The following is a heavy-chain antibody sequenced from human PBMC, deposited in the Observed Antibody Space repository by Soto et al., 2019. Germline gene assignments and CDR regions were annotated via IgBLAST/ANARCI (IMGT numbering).Heavy chain of an antibody. CDR3: AKERRDDAHDYYYNAFDV. V-gene: IGHV3-21*01. J-gene: IGHJ6*02. D-gene: IGHD2-2*01. CDR2: CIGFSHNT. Sequence: AGSLTLACIFSGFTFSTYSTSWVRQAPGKGLEWVSGCIGFSHNTVYSESVDGRFTISTENDKNSMYLQMNSLRAEDTAVNYWAKERRDDAHDYYYNAFDVWGQGTTVTVSS. CDR1: GFTFSTYS.